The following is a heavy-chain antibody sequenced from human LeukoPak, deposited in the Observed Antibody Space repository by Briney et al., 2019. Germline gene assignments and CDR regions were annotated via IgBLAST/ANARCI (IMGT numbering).Heavy chain of an antibody. D-gene: IGHD2-2*01. V-gene: IGHV1-69*13. CDR2: IIPIFGTA. CDR1: GGTFSSYA. Sequence: SVKVSCKASGGTFSSYAISWVRQAPGQGLEWMGGIIPIFGTANYAQKFQGRDTITADESTSTAYMELSSLRSGDTAVYYCARDGAVVAPAAIDYYYYYYMDVWGKGTTVTVSS. J-gene: IGHJ6*03. CDR3: ARDGAVVAPAAIDYYYYYYMDV.